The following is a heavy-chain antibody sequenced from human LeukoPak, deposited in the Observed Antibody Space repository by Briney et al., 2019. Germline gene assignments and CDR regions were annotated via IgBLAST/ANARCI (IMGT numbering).Heavy chain of an antibody. CDR1: GGSISGYY. CDR3: ARGDGTAAAFDI. CDR2: ISYSGST. Sequence: PSETLSLTCTVSGGSISGYYWSWIRQPPGKGLEWIGYISYSGSTNYNPSLKSRVTISVDTSKNQFSLKLSSVTAADTAVYYCARGDGTAAAFDIWGQGTMVTVSS. V-gene: IGHV4-59*01. D-gene: IGHD5-24*01. J-gene: IGHJ3*02.